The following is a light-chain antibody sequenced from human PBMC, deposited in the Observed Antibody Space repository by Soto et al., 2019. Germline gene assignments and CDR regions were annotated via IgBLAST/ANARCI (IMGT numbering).Light chain of an antibody. V-gene: IGLV2-14*01. CDR2: DVS. CDR1: SSDVGGYNY. J-gene: IGLJ2*01. Sequence: QSALTQPASVSGSPGQSITISCTGTSSDVGGYNYVSWYQQHPGKAPKLMIYDVSNRPSGVSNRVSGSKSGNTASLTISGLQDEDEADYYCSSYTSSSTDVVFGGGTKLTVL. CDR3: SSYTSSSTDVV.